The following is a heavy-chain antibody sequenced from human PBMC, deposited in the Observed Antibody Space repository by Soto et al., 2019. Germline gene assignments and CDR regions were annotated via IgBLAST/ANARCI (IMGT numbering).Heavy chain of an antibody. V-gene: IGHV4-59*01. D-gene: IGHD2-15*01. CDR3: ATLADHSGYYGMDV. CDR2: IYYSGST. CDR1: GGSISSYY. J-gene: IGHJ6*02. Sequence: SETLSLTCTVSGGSISSYYWSWIRQPPGKGLKWIGYIYYSGSTNYNPSLKSRVTISVDTSKNQFSLKLSSVTAADTAVYYCATLADHSGYYGMDVWGQGTTVTVSS.